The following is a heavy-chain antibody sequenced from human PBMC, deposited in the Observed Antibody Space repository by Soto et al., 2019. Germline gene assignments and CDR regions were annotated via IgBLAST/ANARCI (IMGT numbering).Heavy chain of an antibody. CDR1: GFTFSSYA. CDR3: ARTYRSAWYYFDY. J-gene: IGHJ4*02. Sequence: PGGSLRLSCAASGFTFSSYAMHWVRQAPGKGLEWVAVISYDGSNKNYADSVKGRFTISRDNSRTTLYLQMSSLRAEDTAVYYCARTYRSAWYYFDYWGQGTLVTVPQ. V-gene: IGHV3-30-3*01. CDR2: ISYDGSNK. D-gene: IGHD6-19*01.